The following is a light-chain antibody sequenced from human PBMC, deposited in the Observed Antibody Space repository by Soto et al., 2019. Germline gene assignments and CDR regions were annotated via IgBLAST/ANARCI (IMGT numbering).Light chain of an antibody. V-gene: IGKV3-20*01. Sequence: PGERVTLSCRTSQSVSSSYLAWYQQKGGQAPRLLIYGASTRATGIPDRFTGSASGTDFTLTISSLEPEDFAVYYCQLYGSSPLYSSGQGNKLEIK. CDR3: QLYGSSPLYS. J-gene: IGKJ2*03. CDR1: QSVSSSY. CDR2: GAS.